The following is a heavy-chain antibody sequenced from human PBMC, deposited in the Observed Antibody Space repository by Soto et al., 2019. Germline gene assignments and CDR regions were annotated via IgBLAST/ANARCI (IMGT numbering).Heavy chain of an antibody. CDR2: IVVGSGNT. Sequence: SVKVSCKASGFTFTSSAMEWVRQARGQRLEWIGWIVVGSGNTNYAQKFQERVTITRDMSTSTAYMELSSLRSEDTAVYYCAAGLLTGYYNSAFDIWGQGTMVTVSS. D-gene: IGHD3-9*01. V-gene: IGHV1-58*02. CDR3: AAGLLTGYYNSAFDI. CDR1: GFTFTSSA. J-gene: IGHJ3*02.